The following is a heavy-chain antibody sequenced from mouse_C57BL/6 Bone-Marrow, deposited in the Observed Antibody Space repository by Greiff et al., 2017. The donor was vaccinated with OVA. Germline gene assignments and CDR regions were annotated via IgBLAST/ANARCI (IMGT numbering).Heavy chain of an antibody. D-gene: IGHD1-1*01. CDR2: IWSGGST. CDR3: ARNYNYYGSSPAMDY. V-gene: IGHV2-2*01. Sequence: QVQLKESGPGLVQPSQSLSITCTVSGFSLTSYGVHWVRQSPGKGLEWLGVIWSGGSTDYNAAFISRLSISKDNSKSQVFFKMNSLQADVTAIYYCARNYNYYGSSPAMDYWGQGTSVTVSS. J-gene: IGHJ4*01. CDR1: GFSLTSYG.